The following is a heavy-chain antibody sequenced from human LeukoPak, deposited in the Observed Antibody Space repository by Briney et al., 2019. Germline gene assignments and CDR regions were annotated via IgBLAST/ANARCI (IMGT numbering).Heavy chain of an antibody. Sequence: GASVKVSCKASGYTFTSYDINWVRQATGQGLEWMGWMNPNSGNTGYAQKFQGRVTITRNTSISTAYMELSSLGSEDTAVYYCARGLVGATLSDAFDIWGQGTMVTVSS. D-gene: IGHD1-26*01. CDR2: MNPNSGNT. J-gene: IGHJ3*02. CDR1: GYTFTSYD. V-gene: IGHV1-8*03. CDR3: ARGLVGATLSDAFDI.